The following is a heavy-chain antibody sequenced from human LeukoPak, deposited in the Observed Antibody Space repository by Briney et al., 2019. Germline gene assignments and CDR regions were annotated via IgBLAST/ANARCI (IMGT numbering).Heavy chain of an antibody. V-gene: IGHV1-8*03. CDR1: GYTFTSYD. Sequence: ASVKVSCKASGYTFTSYDINWVRQATGQGLEWMGWMNPNSGNTGYAQKFQGRVTITRNTSISTAYMELSSLRSEDTAVYYCAKGRSGSASWALQIFDNWGQGTLVTVSS. J-gene: IGHJ4*02. D-gene: IGHD2-2*01. CDR3: AKGRSGSASWALQIFDN. CDR2: MNPNSGNT.